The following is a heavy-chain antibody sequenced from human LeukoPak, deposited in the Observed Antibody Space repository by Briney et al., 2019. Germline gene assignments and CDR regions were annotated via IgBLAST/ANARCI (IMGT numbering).Heavy chain of an antibody. Sequence: GGSLEISCKGSGYHFTSYWIGWGRPLPGKGLEWMGIIYPGDSDTRYSPSFQGQVTISADKSISTAYLQWSSLKASDTAMYYCARQESPWGAFDIWGQGTMVTVSS. D-gene: IGHD7-27*01. CDR3: ARQESPWGAFDI. J-gene: IGHJ3*02. CDR1: GYHFTSYW. CDR2: IYPGDSDT. V-gene: IGHV5-51*01.